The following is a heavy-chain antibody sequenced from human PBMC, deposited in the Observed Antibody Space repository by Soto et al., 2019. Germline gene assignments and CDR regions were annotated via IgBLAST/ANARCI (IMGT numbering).Heavy chain of an antibody. CDR1: GFTFSSYA. CDR3: ARGWGYDAFDI. CDR2: ISYDGSNK. D-gene: IGHD3-16*01. J-gene: IGHJ3*02. V-gene: IGHV3-30-3*01. Sequence: QVQLVESGGGVVQPGRSLRLSCAASGFTFSSYAMHWVRKAPGKGLEWVAVISYDGSNKYYADSVKGRFTISRDNSKNTLYLQMNSLRAEDTAVYYCARGWGYDAFDIWGQGTMVTVSS.